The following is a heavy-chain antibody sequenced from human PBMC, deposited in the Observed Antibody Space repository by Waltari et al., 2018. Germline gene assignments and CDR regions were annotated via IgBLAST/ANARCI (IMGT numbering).Heavy chain of an antibody. D-gene: IGHD6-6*01. J-gene: IGHJ5*02. CDR3: ARDREYTSNWFDP. Sequence: QVQLVQSGAEVKKPGASVKVSCQASGYTFTGYYTHLVRQAPGQGLEWMGWINPNSGGTNYAQKFQGRVTMTRDTSISTAYMELSRLRSDDTAVYYCARDREYTSNWFDPWGQGTLVTVSS. V-gene: IGHV1-2*02. CDR2: INPNSGGT. CDR1: GYTFTGYY.